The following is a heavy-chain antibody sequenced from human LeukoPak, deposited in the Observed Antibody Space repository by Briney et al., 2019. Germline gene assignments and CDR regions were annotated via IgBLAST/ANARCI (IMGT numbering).Heavy chain of an antibody. V-gene: IGHV1-2*02. Sequence: VASVKVSCKASGYTFTAFYMHWVRQAPGQGLEWMGWINPNSGATNYAQKFQGRVTMTRDTSINTAYMELSSLRSDDTAVFYCARAHLIAAPGYNWFDPWGQGTLVTVSS. D-gene: IGHD6-13*01. CDR1: GYTFTAFY. J-gene: IGHJ5*02. CDR3: ARAHLIAAPGYNWFDP. CDR2: INPNSGAT.